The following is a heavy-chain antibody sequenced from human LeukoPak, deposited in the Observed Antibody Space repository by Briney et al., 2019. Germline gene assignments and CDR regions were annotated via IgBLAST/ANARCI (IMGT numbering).Heavy chain of an antibody. CDR1: GFTFTSYW. Sequence: GSLRLSCAASGFTFTSYWVHWVRQPPGKGLVWVSRVDHAGSGTAYADSVTGRFTISRDNAKNTVYLQMNSLRAEDTAVYYCATDLGWGQGTLVTVSS. J-gene: IGHJ4*02. CDR2: VDHAGSGT. V-gene: IGHV3-74*01. D-gene: IGHD4-17*01. CDR3: ATDLG.